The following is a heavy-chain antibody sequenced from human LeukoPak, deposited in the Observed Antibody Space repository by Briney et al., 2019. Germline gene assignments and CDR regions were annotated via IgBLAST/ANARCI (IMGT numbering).Heavy chain of an antibody. D-gene: IGHD6-19*01. J-gene: IGHJ4*02. V-gene: IGHV3-23*01. CDR2: ISGSGGST. CDR3: AKTIGHALSWLVRVPFDY. Sequence: QAGGSLRLSCAASGFTFSDYYMSWIRQAPGKGLEWVSAISGSGGSTYYADSVKGRFTISRDNSKNTLYLQMNSLRAEDTAVYYCAKTIGHALSWLVRVPFDYWGQGTLVTVSS. CDR1: GFTFSDYY.